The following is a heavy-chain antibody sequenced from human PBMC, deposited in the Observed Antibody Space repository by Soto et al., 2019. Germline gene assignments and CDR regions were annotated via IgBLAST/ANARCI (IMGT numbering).Heavy chain of an antibody. J-gene: IGHJ6*02. Sequence: SVKVSCKASGGTFSSYAISWVRQAPGQGLEWMGGIIPIFGTANYAQKFQGRVTITADESTSTAYMELSSLRSEDTAVYYCASGDIVVVPAAIFDYYYGMDVWGQGTRVTVSS. V-gene: IGHV1-69*13. D-gene: IGHD2-2*02. CDR3: ASGDIVVVPAAIFDYYYGMDV. CDR1: GGTFSSYA. CDR2: IIPIFGTA.